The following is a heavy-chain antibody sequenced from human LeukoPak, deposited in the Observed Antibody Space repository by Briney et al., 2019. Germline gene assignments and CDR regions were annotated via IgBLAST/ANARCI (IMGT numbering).Heavy chain of an antibody. CDR3: AKAQHIVVVTAIHDAFDI. V-gene: IGHV3-23*01. CDR2: ISGSGGST. CDR1: GFTFSSYA. J-gene: IGHJ3*02. Sequence: PGGSLRLSCAASGFTFSSYAMCWVRQAPGKGLEWVSAISGSGGSTYYADSVKGRFTISRDNSKNTLYLQMNSLRAEDTAVYYCAKAQHIVVVTAIHDAFDIWGQGTMVTVSS. D-gene: IGHD2-21*02.